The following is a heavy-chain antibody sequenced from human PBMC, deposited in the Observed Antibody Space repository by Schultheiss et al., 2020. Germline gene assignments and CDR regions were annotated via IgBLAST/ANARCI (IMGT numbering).Heavy chain of an antibody. D-gene: IGHD3-3*01. CDR3: ARGIRLLEGPPYYSGMDV. J-gene: IGHJ6*02. Sequence: GGSLRLSCAASGFTFSSYAMHWVRQAPGKGLEWVAVISYDGSNKYYTESVKGRFTISRDSSKNTLYLQMSSLRAEDTAVYYCARGIRLLEGPPYYSGMDVWGQGTTFTVAS. CDR2: ISYDGSNK. CDR1: GFTFSSYA. V-gene: IGHV3-30-3*01.